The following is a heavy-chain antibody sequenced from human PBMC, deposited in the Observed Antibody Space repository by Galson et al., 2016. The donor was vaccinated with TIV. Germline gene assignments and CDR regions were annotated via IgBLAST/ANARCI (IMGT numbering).Heavy chain of an antibody. CDR2: MKPGDSDT. J-gene: IGHJ3*01. CDR1: GYILTNFW. V-gene: IGHV5-51*01. CDR3: ARHGVTPCSFNF. D-gene: IGHD3-16*01. Sequence: QSGAEVKKPGESLKISCQDSGYILTNFWIAWVRQMPGQGLEWMGIMKPGDSDTRYSPSFQGQVTISVDKSIGTAYLQWSSLKALDTAMYYCARHGVTPCSFNFWGQGTMVTVSS.